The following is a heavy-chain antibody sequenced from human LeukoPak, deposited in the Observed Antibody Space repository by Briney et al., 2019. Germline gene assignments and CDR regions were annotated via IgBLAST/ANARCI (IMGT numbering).Heavy chain of an antibody. CDR2: ISCSGGST. CDR1: GFTFSSYA. Sequence: GGSLRLSCAASGFTFSSYAMSWVRQAPGKGLEWVSAISCSGGSTYYADSVKGRFTISRDNSKNTLYLQMNSLRAEDTAVYYCAKKGGGSISIRDIVVVPAAIRVYYMDVWGKGTTVTVSS. J-gene: IGHJ6*03. V-gene: IGHV3-23*01. CDR3: AKKGGGSISIRDIVVVPAAIRVYYMDV. D-gene: IGHD2-2*02.